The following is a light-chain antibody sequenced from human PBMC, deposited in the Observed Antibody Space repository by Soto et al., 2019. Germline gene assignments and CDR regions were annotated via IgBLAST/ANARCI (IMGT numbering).Light chain of an antibody. CDR2: GTS. CDR1: HSVSSTY. J-gene: IGKJ5*01. V-gene: IGKV3-20*01. Sequence: EIVLTQSPATLSLSPWERATLSCRARHSVSSTYLAWYQQQPGQPPRPLISGTSNRATGTPDRFSGSGSGTDFTLTISRLEPEDFAVYYCQQYGSPPITFGQGTRLEIK. CDR3: QQYGSPPIT.